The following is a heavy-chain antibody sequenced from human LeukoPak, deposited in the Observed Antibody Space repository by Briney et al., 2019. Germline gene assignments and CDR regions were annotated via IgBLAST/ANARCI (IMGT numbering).Heavy chain of an antibody. CDR1: GGTFSTYS. D-gene: IGHD4-17*01. J-gene: IGHJ1*01. CDR3: ARGVTKDFQY. Sequence: ASVKVSCKVSGGTFSTYSINWVRQAPGQGLEWMGWINPNSGGTNYAQKFQGRVTMTRDTSTSTAYMELSRLRSDDTAVYYCARGVTKDFQYWGQGTLVTVSS. CDR2: INPNSGGT. V-gene: IGHV1-2*02.